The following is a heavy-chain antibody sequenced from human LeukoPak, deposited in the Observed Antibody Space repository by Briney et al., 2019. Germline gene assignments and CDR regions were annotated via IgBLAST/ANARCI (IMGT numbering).Heavy chain of an antibody. CDR1: GGTFSSYV. Sequence: SVKVSCKASGGTFSSYVISWVRQAPGQGLEWMGRIIPILGIANYAQKFQGRVTITADKSTSTAYMELSSLRSEDTAVYYCASLVQQIVTTGAWFDPWGQGTLVTVSS. CDR3: ASLVQQIVTTGAWFDP. V-gene: IGHV1-69*04. J-gene: IGHJ5*02. D-gene: IGHD4-4*01. CDR2: IIPILGIA.